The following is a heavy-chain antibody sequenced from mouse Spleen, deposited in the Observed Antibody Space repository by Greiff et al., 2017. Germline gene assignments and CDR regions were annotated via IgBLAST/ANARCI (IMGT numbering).Heavy chain of an antibody. D-gene: IGHD1-1*01. J-gene: IGHJ3*01. Sequence: EVKLVESGGGLVQPGGSLSLSCAASGFPFTDYYMSWVRQPPGTALEWLGFIRNKANGYTTEYSAAVKGRFTISRDNSQSILYHQMNALRAEDSATYYCARSYGSPWFAYWGQGTLVTVSA. CDR1: GFPFTDYY. CDR2: IRNKANGYTT. CDR3: ARSYGSPWFAY. V-gene: IGHV7-3*01.